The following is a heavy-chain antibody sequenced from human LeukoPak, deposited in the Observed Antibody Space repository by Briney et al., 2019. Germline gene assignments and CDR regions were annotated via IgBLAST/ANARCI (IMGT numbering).Heavy chain of an antibody. CDR2: IVVGSGNT. V-gene: IGHV1-58*02. CDR1: GFTFTSSA. Sequence: ASVKVSCKASGFTFTSSAMQWVRQARGQRLEWIGWIVVGSGNTNYAQKFQERVTITRDMSTSTAYMELSSLRSEDTAVYYCARLARMGSSPGDFDYWGQGTLVTVSS. J-gene: IGHJ4*02. CDR3: ARLARMGSSPGDFDY. D-gene: IGHD6-6*01.